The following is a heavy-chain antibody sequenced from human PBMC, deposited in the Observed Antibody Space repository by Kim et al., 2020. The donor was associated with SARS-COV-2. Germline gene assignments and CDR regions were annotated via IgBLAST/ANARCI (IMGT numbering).Heavy chain of an antibody. Sequence: SETLSLTCAVYGGSFSGYYWSWIRQPPGKGLEWIGEINHSGSTNYNPSLKSRVTISVDTSKNQFSLKLSSVTAADTAVYYCARGKTVVPAAKERNYMDVWGKGTTVTVSS. V-gene: IGHV4-34*01. CDR3: ARGKTVVPAAKERNYMDV. CDR2: INHSGST. J-gene: IGHJ6*03. D-gene: IGHD2-2*01. CDR1: GGSFSGYY.